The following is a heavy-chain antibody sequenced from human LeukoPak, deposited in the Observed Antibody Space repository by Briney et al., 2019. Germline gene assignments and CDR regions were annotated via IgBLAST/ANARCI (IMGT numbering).Heavy chain of an antibody. CDR3: ARTRWSSSWYYFDS. V-gene: IGHV3-23*01. J-gene: IGHJ4*02. CDR1: GFTFSSYA. Sequence: GGSLRLSCAASGFTFSSYAMSWVRQAPGKRLELVSAIIPSGGSTYYADSVKGRFTISRDNSKNTLYLLMNSLRAEDTAVYYCARTRWSSSWYYFDSWGQGTLVTVSS. D-gene: IGHD6-13*01. CDR2: IIPSGGST.